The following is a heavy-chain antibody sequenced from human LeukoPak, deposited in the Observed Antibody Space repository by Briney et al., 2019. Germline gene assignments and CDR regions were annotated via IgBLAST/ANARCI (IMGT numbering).Heavy chain of an antibody. CDR1: GGSFSGYY. CDR2: INHSGST. V-gene: IGHV4-34*01. CDR3: ARHRSYRYTAYFDY. Sequence: SETLSLTCAVYGGSFSGYYWSWIRQPPGKGLEWIGEINHSGSTNYNPSLKSRVTISVDTSKNQFSLKLSSVTAADTAVYYCARHRSYRYTAYFDYWGQGTLVTVSS. J-gene: IGHJ4*02. D-gene: IGHD3-16*02.